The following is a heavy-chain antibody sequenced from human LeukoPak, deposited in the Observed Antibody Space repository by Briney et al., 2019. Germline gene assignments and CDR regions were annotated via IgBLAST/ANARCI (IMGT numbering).Heavy chain of an antibody. V-gene: IGHV3-23*01. J-gene: IGHJ4*02. CDR1: GFTFSSYA. CDR2: ISGSGGST. CDR3: AEDRNYYGSGSYCPSDY. D-gene: IGHD3-10*01. Sequence: PGGSLRLSCAASGFTFSSYAMSWVRQAPGKGLEWVSAISGSGGSTYYADSVKGRFTISRDNSKNTLYLQMNSLRAEDTAVYYCAEDRNYYGSGSYCPSDYWGQGTLVTVSS.